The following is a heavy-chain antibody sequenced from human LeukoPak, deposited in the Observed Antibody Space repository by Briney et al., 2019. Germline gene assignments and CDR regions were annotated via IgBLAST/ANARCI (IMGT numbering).Heavy chain of an antibody. V-gene: IGHV5-51*01. D-gene: IGHD3-10*01. J-gene: IGHJ5*02. CDR1: GYSFTSYC. CDR2: IYRGDSYT. CDR3: ARRSGLVRGVIIKGDNWFDP. Sequence: GESLNISCKGSGYSFTSYCIVWVRQMPGKGLEWRAIIYRGDSYTRYSPCVQGQVTISADKSLSRAYLQWSSLKASDTAMYYCARRSGLVRGVIIKGDNWFDPWGQGTLVTVSS.